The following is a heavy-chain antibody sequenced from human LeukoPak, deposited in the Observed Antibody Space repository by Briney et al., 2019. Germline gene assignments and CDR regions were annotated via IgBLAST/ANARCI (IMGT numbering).Heavy chain of an antibody. J-gene: IGHJ6*02. CDR2: IKEDGGEK. D-gene: IGHD2-15*01. CDR1: GFTFSLYW. Sequence: GGSLRLSCEASGFTFSLYWMSWVRQAPGKGLEWVANIKEDGGEKDYVDSVKGRFTISRDNAKNSLYLQINSLRVEDTAVYSCAREPRYCGGGSCSDYGMDVWGQGTTVTVSS. V-gene: IGHV3-7*01. CDR3: AREPRYCGGGSCSDYGMDV.